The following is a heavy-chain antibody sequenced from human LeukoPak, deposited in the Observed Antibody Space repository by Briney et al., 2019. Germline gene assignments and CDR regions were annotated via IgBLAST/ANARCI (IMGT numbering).Heavy chain of an antibody. CDR3: AKDQSMIVVVITLDY. D-gene: IGHD3-22*01. CDR1: GFTFSSYG. V-gene: IGHV3-30*18. Sequence: PGGSLRLSCAASGFTFSSYGIHWVRQAPGKGLEWVAAISYDGSNKFYADSVKGRFTISRDNSKNTLYLQMNSLRAEDTAVYYCAKDQSMIVVVITLDYWGQGTLVTVSS. J-gene: IGHJ4*02. CDR2: ISYDGSNK.